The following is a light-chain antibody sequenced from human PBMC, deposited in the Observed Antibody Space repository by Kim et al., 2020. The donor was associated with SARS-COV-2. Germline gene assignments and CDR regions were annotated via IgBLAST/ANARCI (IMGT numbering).Light chain of an antibody. CDR3: QVWDSPSDQVI. CDR1: NMGGKS. Sequence: APGKTATITCGGDNMGGKSVHWYQQKAGQAPVLVVSDDSDRPSGIPERFSGSNPGTTATLTISRVEAGDEADYYCQVWDSPSDQVIFGGGTQLTVL. V-gene: IGLV3-21*03. CDR2: DDS. J-gene: IGLJ2*01.